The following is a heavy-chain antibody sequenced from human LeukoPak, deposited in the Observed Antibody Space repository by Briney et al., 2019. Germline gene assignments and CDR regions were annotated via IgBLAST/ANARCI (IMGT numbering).Heavy chain of an antibody. V-gene: IGHV3-43*02. CDR2: ISGDGVTT. Sequence: GGSLRLSCVASGLPIADFAMHWVHQAPGKGLEWVSLISGDGVTTFYADSVKGRFSISRDDSKNSLSLEMNSLRTEDTAMYYCARESGKFDYWGQGTLVAVSS. J-gene: IGHJ4*02. CDR1: GLPIADFA. CDR3: ARESGKFDY.